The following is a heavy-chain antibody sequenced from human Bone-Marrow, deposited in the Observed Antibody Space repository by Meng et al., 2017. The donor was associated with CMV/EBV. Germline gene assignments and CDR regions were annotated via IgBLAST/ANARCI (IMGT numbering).Heavy chain of an antibody. D-gene: IGHD4-11*01. Sequence: ASVKVSCQASGYTFTDFYMHWVRQAPGQGLQWMGWINPNSGETNYAQKFQGRVTMTRDTSISTAYMELNSLRSDDTAVYYCARGTTLGAREDYWGQGTLVTVSS. J-gene: IGHJ4*02. CDR1: GYTFTDFY. CDR2: INPNSGET. CDR3: ARGTTLGAREDY. V-gene: IGHV1-2*02.